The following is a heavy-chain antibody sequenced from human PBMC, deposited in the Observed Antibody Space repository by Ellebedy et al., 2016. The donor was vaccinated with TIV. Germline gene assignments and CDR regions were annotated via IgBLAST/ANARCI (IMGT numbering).Heavy chain of an antibody. CDR2: INTNNGNT. CDR1: GYSFGRYG. CDR3: ARDRDIRSSSDFQH. Sequence: AASVKVSCKASGYSFGRYGISWVRQAPGQGLAWMGWINTNNGNTNYAEKGQGRVTMTTDTSTTTGYMELRSLRSDDTALYYCARDRDIRSSSDFQHWGQGTLVTVSS. J-gene: IGHJ1*01. V-gene: IGHV1-18*01. D-gene: IGHD6-6*01.